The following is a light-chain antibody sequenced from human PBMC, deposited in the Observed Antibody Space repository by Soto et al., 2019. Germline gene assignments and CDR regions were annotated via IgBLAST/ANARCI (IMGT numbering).Light chain of an antibody. CDR3: SSYTSISTYV. J-gene: IGLJ1*01. CDR2: DVT. Sequence: QSVLTQPASVSGSPGQSITISCTGTSSDVGGYNFVSWYQQHPDKAPKLMIYDVTNRPSGVSNRFSGSKSGNTASLTISGLQAEDEADYYCSSYTSISTYVFATGTKLTVL. V-gene: IGLV2-14*01. CDR1: SSDVGGYNF.